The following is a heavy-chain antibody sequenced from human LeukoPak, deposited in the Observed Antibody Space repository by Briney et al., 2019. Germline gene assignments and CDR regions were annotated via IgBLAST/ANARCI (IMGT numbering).Heavy chain of an antibody. J-gene: IGHJ5*02. Sequence: GSLRFSCAASGFTFSTYSMNWVRKAPGKGLEGVSSITSSSTYIYYADSVKGRFSISRDNAKNSLYLQMNSLRAEDTAVYYCARAAGYSSSWYGWFDPWGQGTLVTVSS. CDR3: ARAAGYSSSWYGWFDP. CDR2: ITSSSTYI. D-gene: IGHD6-13*01. V-gene: IGHV3-21*01. CDR1: GFTFSTYS.